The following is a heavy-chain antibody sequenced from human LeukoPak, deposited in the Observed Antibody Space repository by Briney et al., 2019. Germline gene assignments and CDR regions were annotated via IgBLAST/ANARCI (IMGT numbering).Heavy chain of an antibody. D-gene: IGHD3-22*01. V-gene: IGHV3-20*04. Sequence: GGSLRLSCAASGFTFDDYGMSWVRQAPGKGLEWVSGINWNGGSTGYADSVKGRFTISRDNAKNSLYLQMNSLRAEDTALYYCARVRDYYDSSGYRDAFDIWGRGTMVTVSS. CDR3: ARVRDYYDSSGYRDAFDI. J-gene: IGHJ3*02. CDR2: INWNGGST. CDR1: GFTFDDYG.